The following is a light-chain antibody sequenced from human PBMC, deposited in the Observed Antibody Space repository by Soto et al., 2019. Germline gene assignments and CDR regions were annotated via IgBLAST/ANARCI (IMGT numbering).Light chain of an antibody. CDR3: SSYTSSSTLV. CDR2: DVS. CDR1: SSDIGGYDY. Sequence: QSALTQPASVSGSPGQSITISCTGTSSDIGGYDYVSWYQQHPGKAPELMIYDVSNRPSGVSNRFSGSKSGTTASLTISGLQAEDEADYYCSSYTSSSTLVFGGGTQLTVL. V-gene: IGLV2-14*01. J-gene: IGLJ2*01.